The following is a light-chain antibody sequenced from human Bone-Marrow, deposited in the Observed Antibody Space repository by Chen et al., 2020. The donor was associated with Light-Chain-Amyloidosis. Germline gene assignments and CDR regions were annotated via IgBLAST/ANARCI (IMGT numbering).Light chain of an antibody. CDR3: TSYTSSHTYV. CDR2: DVN. V-gene: IGLV2-14*03. J-gene: IGLJ1*01. CDR1: SSDVGGYNF. Sequence: QSALTQPASVSGSPGQSIIISCTGTSSDVGGYNFVSWYQQHPGQAPKLMIFDVNNRPSGVSNRFSSSKSDNTSSLTISGLQPEDEADYYCTSYTSSHTYVFGTGTEVTVL.